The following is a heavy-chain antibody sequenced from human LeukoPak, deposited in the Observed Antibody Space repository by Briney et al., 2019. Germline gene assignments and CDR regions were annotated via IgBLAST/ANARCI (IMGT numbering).Heavy chain of an antibody. CDR2: INPNNGDT. D-gene: IGHD3-10*01. V-gene: IGHV1-2*02. CDR3: ATTFGELGGY. CDR1: GNTFTAFY. Sequence: GASVKVSCKASGNTFTAFYIHWVRQAPGQGLEWMGWINPNNGDTNYAQKFQGRVTMTRDTSISTAYMELSRLRSDDTAVYYCATTFGELGGYWGQGTLVTVSS. J-gene: IGHJ4*02.